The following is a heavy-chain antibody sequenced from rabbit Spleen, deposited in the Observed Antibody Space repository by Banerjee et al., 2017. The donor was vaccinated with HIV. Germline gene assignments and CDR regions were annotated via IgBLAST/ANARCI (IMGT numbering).Heavy chain of an antibody. Sequence: QSLEESGGGLVQPEGSLALTCKASGFSFSSSDYICWVRQAPGKGLEWISCIAGSSSGFTYSATWAKGRFTISKTSSTTVTLQMPSLTVADTATYFCARNTGAGGYAYASDLWGPGTLVTVS. CDR3: ARNTGAGGYAYASDL. CDR1: GFSFSSSDY. J-gene: IGHJ4*01. V-gene: IGHV1S40*01. D-gene: IGHD6-1*01. CDR2: IAGSSSGFT.